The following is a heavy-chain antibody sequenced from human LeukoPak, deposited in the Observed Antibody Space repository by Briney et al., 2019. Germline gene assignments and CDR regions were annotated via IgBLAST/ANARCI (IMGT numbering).Heavy chain of an antibody. CDR1: GFSFSRYD. CDR2: IRYDGSNK. Sequence: GGPLTLSCAASGFSFSRYDIHWVRQAPGEGLEWGAFIRYDGSNKSYADSVQGRFTIYRDNFMSTVYLQMNSLRAEDTAVYYCAKDRQTITIFGVVNTPRANFDYWGQGTLVTVSS. J-gene: IGHJ4*02. V-gene: IGHV3-30*02. D-gene: IGHD3-3*01. CDR3: AKDRQTITIFGVVNTPRANFDY.